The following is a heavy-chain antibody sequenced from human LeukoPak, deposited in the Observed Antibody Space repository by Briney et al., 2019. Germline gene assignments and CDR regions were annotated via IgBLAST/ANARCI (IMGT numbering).Heavy chain of an antibody. D-gene: IGHD2-8*01. V-gene: IGHV1-24*01. CDR1: GFTFSSYA. CDR3: ATTANRYCPNGVCYIEAFDI. CDR2: FDPEDGET. J-gene: IGHJ3*02. Sequence: PGGSLRLSCAASGFTFSSYAMHWVRQAPGKGLEWMGGFDPEDGETIYAQKFQGRVTMTEDTSTDTAYMELSSLRSEDTAVYYCATTANRYCPNGVCYIEAFDIWGQGTMVTVSS.